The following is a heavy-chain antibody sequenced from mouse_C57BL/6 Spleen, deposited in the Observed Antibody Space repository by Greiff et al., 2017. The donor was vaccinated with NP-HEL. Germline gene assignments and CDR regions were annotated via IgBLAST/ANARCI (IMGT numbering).Heavy chain of an antibody. Sequence: QVQLQQSGAELVKPGASVKISCKASGYTFTDYYINWVKQRPGQGLEWIGKIGPGSGSTYYNEKFKGKATLTADKSSSTAYMQLSSLTSEDSAVYFCARRGLGMITTWENYYAMDYWGQGTSVTVSS. CDR3: ARRGLGMITTWENYYAMDY. J-gene: IGHJ4*01. D-gene: IGHD2-4*01. CDR1: GYTFTDYY. CDR2: IGPGSGST. V-gene: IGHV1-77*01.